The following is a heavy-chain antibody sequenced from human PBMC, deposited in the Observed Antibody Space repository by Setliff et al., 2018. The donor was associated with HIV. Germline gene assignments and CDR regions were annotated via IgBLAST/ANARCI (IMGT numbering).Heavy chain of an antibody. D-gene: IGHD2-2*01. Sequence: PSETLSLTCTVSGGSISSGGYYWTWVRQHPGEGLEWIGYISYSGNTYYNPSLKSRVTISIDSSKNQFSLKLSSVTAADTAVYYCARGFDYAQRPPLYYFDYWGQGTLVTVSS. CDR1: GGSISSGGYY. CDR2: ISYSGNT. J-gene: IGHJ4*02. CDR3: ARGFDYAQRPPLYYFDY. V-gene: IGHV4-31*03.